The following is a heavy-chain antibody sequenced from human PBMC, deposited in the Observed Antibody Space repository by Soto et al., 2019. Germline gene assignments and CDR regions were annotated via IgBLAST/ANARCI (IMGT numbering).Heavy chain of an antibody. CDR3: TADSYFTSVIVRFDY. J-gene: IGHJ4*01. CDR2: IKSKTDGGTT. CDR1: GFTFSNAW. D-gene: IGHD2-2*01. Sequence: EVQLVESGGGLVKPGGSLRLSCAASGFTFSNAWINWVRQAPGKGLEWVGRIKSKTDGGTTDFAAPVKGRFAISRDDSKNMVYLQINCLKTEDTAVYYCTADSYFTSVIVRFDYWGHGTLVTVSS. V-gene: IGHV3-15*07.